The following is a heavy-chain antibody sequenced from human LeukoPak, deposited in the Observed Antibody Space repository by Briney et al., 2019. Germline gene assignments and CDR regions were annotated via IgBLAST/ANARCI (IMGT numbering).Heavy chain of an antibody. J-gene: IGHJ6*02. Sequence: GGSLRLSCAASGFTVSSNYMSWVRQAPGKGLEWVSVIYSGGSTYYADSVKGRFTISRDNSKNTLYLQMNSLRAEDTAVYYCARDEIFGQQLAFRDYYYGMDVWGQGTTVTVSS. CDR1: GFTVSSNY. CDR2: IYSGGST. D-gene: IGHD6-13*01. V-gene: IGHV3-66*01. CDR3: ARDEIFGQQLAFRDYYYGMDV.